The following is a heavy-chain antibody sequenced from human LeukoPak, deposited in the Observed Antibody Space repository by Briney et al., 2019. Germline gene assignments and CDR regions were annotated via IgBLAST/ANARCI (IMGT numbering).Heavy chain of an antibody. CDR2: TYYRSKWYN. Sequence: SRTLSLTCAISGDSVSSNSAAWNWIRQSPSRGLEWLGRTYYRSKWYNDYAVSVKSRITINPDTSKNQFSLQLNSVTPEDTAVYYCARAGPSKSSSGYYYYYYMDVWGKGTTVTISS. CDR1: GDSVSSNSAA. J-gene: IGHJ6*03. V-gene: IGHV6-1*01. D-gene: IGHD3-22*01. CDR3: ARAGPSKSSSGYYYYYYMDV.